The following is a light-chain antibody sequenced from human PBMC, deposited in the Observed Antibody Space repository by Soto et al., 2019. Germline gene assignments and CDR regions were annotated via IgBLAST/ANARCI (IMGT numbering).Light chain of an antibody. Sequence: EIVMTQSPDTLYVSPGEGATLSGRARQSVRPKLAWYQQKAGQAPRLLIYGASTRATGIPDRFSGSGSGTEFTPTISSPQSEDFAVYYCQQYNSWPPITVGQGTRLEIK. CDR3: QQYNSWPPIT. CDR1: QSVRPK. CDR2: GAS. J-gene: IGKJ5*01. V-gene: IGKV3-15*01.